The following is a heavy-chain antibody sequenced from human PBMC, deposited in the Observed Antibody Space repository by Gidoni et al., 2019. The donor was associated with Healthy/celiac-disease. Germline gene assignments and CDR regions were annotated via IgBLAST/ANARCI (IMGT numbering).Heavy chain of an antibody. CDR3: ADVPAFSSGRRHAFDI. CDR2: ISGSCGST. CDR1: GFTFSSCA. V-gene: IGHV3-23*01. D-gene: IGHD6-19*01. J-gene: IGHJ3*02. Sequence: EVQLLESGGGLVQPGGSMRLSCAASGFTFSSCAMSWVRQAPGKGLEWVSAISGSCGSTYYADSVKGRCTISRDNSKNTLYLQMNSLRAEDTAVYYCADVPAFSSGRRHAFDIWGQGTMVTVSS.